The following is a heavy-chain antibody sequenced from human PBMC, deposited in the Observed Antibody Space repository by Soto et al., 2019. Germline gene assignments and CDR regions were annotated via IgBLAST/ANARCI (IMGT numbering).Heavy chain of an antibody. V-gene: IGHV5-10-1*01. CDR1: GYTFTTYW. J-gene: IGHJ6*02. Sequence: GESLKISCKASGYTFTTYWISWVRQLPGKGLEWMGRIAPSDSHVSYSPSFHGHVTLSVDKSTSTAYLQWSSLKASGTAMYYCARPPGGESSGYYSSYYAMDVWGQGTTVTVSS. D-gene: IGHD3-22*01. CDR2: IAPSDSHV. CDR3: ARPPGGESSGYYSSYYAMDV.